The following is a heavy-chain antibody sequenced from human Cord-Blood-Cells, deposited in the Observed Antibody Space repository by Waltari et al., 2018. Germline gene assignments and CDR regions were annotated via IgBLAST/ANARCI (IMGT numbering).Heavy chain of an antibody. J-gene: IGHJ3*02. V-gene: IGHV1-69*06. D-gene: IGHD1-20*01. CDR3: ARGGGGDHNWDDAFDI. CDR2: IIPIFGTA. Sequence: QVQLVQSGAEVKKPGSSVKVSCKASGGPFSSYAISWVRQAPGQWLEWMGGIIPIFGTANYAQKFQGRVTITADKSTSTAYMELSSLRSEDTAVYYWARGGGGDHNWDDAFDIWGQGTMVTVSS. CDR1: GGPFSSYA.